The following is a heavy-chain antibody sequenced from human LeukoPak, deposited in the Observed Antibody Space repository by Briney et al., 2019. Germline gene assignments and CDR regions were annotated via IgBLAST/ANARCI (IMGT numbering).Heavy chain of an antibody. Sequence: QPGGSLRLSCAGSGFAFGTYAMSWVRQAPGKGLEWVSTISGSSYSTYYADSVKGRFTISRDNSKNMLYLQTSSLRAEDTALYYCAKTGGAQWYFDLWGRGTLVTVSS. CDR1: GFAFGTYA. D-gene: IGHD7-27*01. CDR3: AKTGGAQWYFDL. J-gene: IGHJ2*01. V-gene: IGHV3-23*01. CDR2: ISGSSYST.